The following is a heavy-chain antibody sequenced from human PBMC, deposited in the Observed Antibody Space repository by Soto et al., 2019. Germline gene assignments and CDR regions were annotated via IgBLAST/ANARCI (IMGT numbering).Heavy chain of an antibody. CDR3: AHRRGSTDYYDSSGYSRGAFDI. CDR1: WFSLSTSGVG. CDR2: IYWNDDK. V-gene: IGHV2-5*01. Sequence: SGPTLVNPTQTLTLTCTFSWFSLSTSGVGVGWIRQPPGKALEWLALIYWNDDKRYSPSLKSRLTITKDTSKNQVVLTMTNMDPVDTATYYCAHRRGSTDYYDSSGYSRGAFDIWGQGTMVTVSS. J-gene: IGHJ3*02. D-gene: IGHD3-22*01.